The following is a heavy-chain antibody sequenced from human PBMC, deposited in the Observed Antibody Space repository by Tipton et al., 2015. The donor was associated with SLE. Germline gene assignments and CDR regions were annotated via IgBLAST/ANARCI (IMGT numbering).Heavy chain of an antibody. D-gene: IGHD2-21*01. CDR1: GGSISSSSYY. CDR2: IYHSGST. Sequence: TLSLTCTVSGGSISSSSYYWGWIRQPPGKGLEWIGYIYHSGSTNYNPSLKSRVTISADTSENQLSLRLNSVTAGDTAVYYCATSSGDCGGDCTFDYWGQGILVTVSS. J-gene: IGHJ4*02. V-gene: IGHV4-61*05. CDR3: ATSSGDCGGDCTFDY.